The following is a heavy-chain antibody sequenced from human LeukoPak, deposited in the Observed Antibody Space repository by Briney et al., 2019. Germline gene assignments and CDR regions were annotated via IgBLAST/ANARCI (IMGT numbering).Heavy chain of an antibody. J-gene: IGHJ4*02. CDR2: ISGSGDST. Sequence: GGSLRLSCAASGFTFSSYAMSWVRQAPGKGLEWVSLISGSGDSTYYADSVRGRFTISRDSSKNTLSLQMNSLRGEDTAVYYCAKGRGDGYTYPLLFDYWGQGTLIIVSS. CDR3: AKGRGDGYTYPLLFDY. CDR1: GFTFSSYA. D-gene: IGHD5-24*01. V-gene: IGHV3-23*01.